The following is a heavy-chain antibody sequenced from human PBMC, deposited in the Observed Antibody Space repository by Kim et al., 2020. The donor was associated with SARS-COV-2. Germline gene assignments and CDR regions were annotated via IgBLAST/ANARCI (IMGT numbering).Heavy chain of an antibody. V-gene: IGHV3-53*01. CDR2: T. J-gene: IGHJ4*02. CDR3: AREGDSGGYLAY. D-gene: IGHD3-22*01. Sequence: TFYAASEKGRFIIPRDNSKNTLYLQTNSLRVDDTAVYYCAREGDSGGYLAYWGQGTLVAVSS.